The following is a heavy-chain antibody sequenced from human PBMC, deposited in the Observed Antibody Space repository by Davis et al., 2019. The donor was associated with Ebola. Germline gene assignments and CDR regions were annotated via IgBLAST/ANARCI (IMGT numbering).Heavy chain of an antibody. Sequence: GESLKTPCAAPGFTLRSHAMSWVRQAPGKGLEWVSAISGSGGSTYYADPVKGRFTISRDNSKNTLYLQMNSMRAEDTAVYYCAKLNTVTTWPVVGYWGQGTLVTVSS. D-gene: IGHD4-11*01. CDR3: AKLNTVTTWPVVGY. CDR1: GFTLRSHA. V-gene: IGHV3-23*01. J-gene: IGHJ4*02. CDR2: ISGSGGST.